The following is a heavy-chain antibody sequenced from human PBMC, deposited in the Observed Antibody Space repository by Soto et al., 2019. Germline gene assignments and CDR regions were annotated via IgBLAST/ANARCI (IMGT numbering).Heavy chain of an antibody. CDR3: ARDFYGGYTYGPGDY. D-gene: IGHD5-18*01. CDR1: GFMFSAYW. Sequence: EVQLVESGGGLVQPGGSLRLSCEASGFMFSAYWMSWVRQAPGKGPEWVANIHGDGGKIYYVDSVKGRFTISRDNRKRSLYLQMSSLRAEDTAVYYCARDFYGGYTYGPGDYWGQGALVAVSS. V-gene: IGHV3-7*01. CDR2: IHGDGGKI. J-gene: IGHJ4*02.